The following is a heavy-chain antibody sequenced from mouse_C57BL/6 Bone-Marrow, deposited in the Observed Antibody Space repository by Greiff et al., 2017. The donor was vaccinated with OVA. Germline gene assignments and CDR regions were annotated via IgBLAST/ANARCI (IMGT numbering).Heavy chain of an antibody. Sequence: EVQLQQSGPELVKPGASVKMSCKASGYTFTDYYMHWVKQSHGKSLEWIGYINPNNGGTSYNQKFKGKATLTVNKSSSTAYMELRSLTSEDSAVYYCARLLRDRSCAMDYWGQGTTVTVSS. CDR1: GYTFTDYY. D-gene: IGHD1-1*01. CDR2: INPNNGGT. CDR3: ARLLRDRSCAMDY. V-gene: IGHV1-22*01. J-gene: IGHJ4*01.